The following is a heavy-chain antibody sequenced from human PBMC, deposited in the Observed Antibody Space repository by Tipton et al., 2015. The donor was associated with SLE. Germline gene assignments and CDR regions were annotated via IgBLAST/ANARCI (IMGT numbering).Heavy chain of an antibody. Sequence: QSGAEVKKPGASVKVSCKASGYTFTSYGISWVRQAPGQGLEWMGWISAYNGKTNYAQKLPGRVTMTTDTSTSTAYMERRSLRSDDTAGYYCARGRGYYYDWSAHYFQHWCQGTLVTVSS. CDR3: ARGRGYYYDWSAHYFQH. CDR1: GYTFTSYG. V-gene: IGHV1-18*04. D-gene: IGHD3-22*01. CDR2: ISAYNGKT. J-gene: IGHJ1*01.